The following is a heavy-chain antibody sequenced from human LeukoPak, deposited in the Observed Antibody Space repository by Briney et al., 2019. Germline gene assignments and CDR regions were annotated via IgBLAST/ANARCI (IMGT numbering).Heavy chain of an antibody. CDR2: ISGSGGST. V-gene: IGHV3-23*01. J-gene: IGHJ6*02. D-gene: IGHD2-2*01. CDR3: ARGFRFHARPYGMDV. Sequence: GGSLRLSCAASGFTFSSYAMSWVRQAPGKGLEWVSAISGSGGSTYYADSVKGRFTISRDNSKNSLYLQMNSLRAEDTAVYYCARGFRFHARPYGMDVWGQGTTVTVSS. CDR1: GFTFSSYA.